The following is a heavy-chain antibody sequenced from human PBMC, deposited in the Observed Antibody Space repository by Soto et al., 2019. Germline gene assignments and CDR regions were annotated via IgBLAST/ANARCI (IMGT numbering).Heavy chain of an antibody. J-gene: IGHJ6*02. CDR1: GGTFSSFA. Sequence: QVLLVQSGAEVRKPGSSVKVSCKTSGGTFSSFAISWVRLAPEQGLEWMGVIIPRVAAPTYALRFQGRVSITADESTSTAYMELNSLTSDDTAVYYCARDRVMRGNSFYYGMDVWGQGSTVTVSS. V-gene: IGHV1-69*12. CDR2: IIPRVAAP. D-gene: IGHD3-10*01. CDR3: ARDRVMRGNSFYYGMDV.